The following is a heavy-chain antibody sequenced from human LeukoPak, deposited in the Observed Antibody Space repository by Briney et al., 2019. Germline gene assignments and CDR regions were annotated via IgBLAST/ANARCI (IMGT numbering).Heavy chain of an antibody. CDR2: INPNSGGT. J-gene: IGHJ4*02. CDR3: ARDVGAPHCSSTSCSYPVLRYYFDY. Sequence: GASVKVSCKASGGTFSSYAISWVRQAPGQGLEWMGWINPNSGGTNYAQKFQGWVTMTRDTSISTAYMELSRLRSDDTAVYYCARDVGAPHCSSTSCSYPVLRYYFDYWGQGTLVTVSS. V-gene: IGHV1-2*04. D-gene: IGHD2-2*01. CDR1: GGTFSSYA.